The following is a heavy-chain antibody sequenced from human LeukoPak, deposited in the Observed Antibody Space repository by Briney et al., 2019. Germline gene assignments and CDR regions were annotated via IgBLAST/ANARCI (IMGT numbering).Heavy chain of an antibody. J-gene: IGHJ3*02. CDR1: GFAFSGFG. D-gene: IGHD2-15*01. Sequence: GGSLRLSCAASGFAFSGFGMSWVRQAPGKGLEWVATISHDSIGTHYTDSVKGRFRISRDNNEGTLDLQMNSLRAEDTAVYYCRLDYSIAFDIWGQRTMVTVSS. V-gene: IGHV3-23*01. CDR2: ISHDSIGT. CDR3: RLDYSIAFDI.